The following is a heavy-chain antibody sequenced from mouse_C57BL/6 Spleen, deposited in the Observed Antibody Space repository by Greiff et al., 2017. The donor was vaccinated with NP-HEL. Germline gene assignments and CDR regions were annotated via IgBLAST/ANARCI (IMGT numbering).Heavy chain of an antibody. CDR1: GFTFSNYW. J-gene: IGHJ4*01. V-gene: IGHV6-3*01. D-gene: IGHD1-1*01. CDR2: ISFKSDNYAT. CDR3: TGLPGMDY. Sequence: EVKVVESGGGLVQPGGSMKLSCVASGFTFSNYWMNWVRQSPEKGLEWVAQISFKSDNYATHYAESVKGRFTISRDDSKSSVDLQMDNLRAEDTGMYYCTGLPGMDYWGQGTSVTVSS.